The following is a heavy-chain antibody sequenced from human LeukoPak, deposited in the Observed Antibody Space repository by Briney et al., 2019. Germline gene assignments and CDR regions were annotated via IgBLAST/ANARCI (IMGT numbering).Heavy chain of an antibody. D-gene: IGHD6-19*01. CDR2: IIPVFGTA. J-gene: IGHJ4*02. CDR3: AASLYNIGWSFDN. V-gene: IGHV1-69*13. CDR1: RGSFSQYG. Sequence: GASAKVSCKASRGSFSQYGISWLRQAPGQGFEWMGCIIPVFGTANYIKRYQGRLTITADQSTGTAFMDLNSLTSEDTAVYYCAASLYNIGWSFDNWGQGTLLFVSS.